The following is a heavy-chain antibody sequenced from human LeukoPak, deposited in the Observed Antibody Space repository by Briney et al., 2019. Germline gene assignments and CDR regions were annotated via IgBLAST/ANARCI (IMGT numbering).Heavy chain of an antibody. CDR2: ISGYKTKT. D-gene: IGHD6-19*01. J-gene: IGHJ6*03. CDR1: GYTFTSYG. CDR3: ARGGRLDSYNSMDV. Sequence: ASVKVSCKASGYTFTSYGINWVRQAPGQGLEWMGWISGYKTKTDYAQKFQGRVTMTTDTSTGTAYMELRSLRSDDTAVYYCARGGRLDSYNSMDVWGQGTTVTVSS. V-gene: IGHV1-18*01.